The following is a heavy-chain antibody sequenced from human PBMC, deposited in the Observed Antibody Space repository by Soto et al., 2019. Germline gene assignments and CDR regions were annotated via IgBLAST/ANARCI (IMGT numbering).Heavy chain of an antibody. CDR3: AAERLLYGMDV. J-gene: IGHJ6*02. CDR1: GFTFSSSS. V-gene: IGHV1-58*01. CDR2: IVVDSGDT. Sequence: SVKVSCKASGFTFSSSSVQWVRQARGQRLEWIGWIVVDSGDTNFAQKFHERVTITRDMSTRTVYMELSRLRSEDTAVYYCAAERLLYGMDVWGQGTTVTVSS.